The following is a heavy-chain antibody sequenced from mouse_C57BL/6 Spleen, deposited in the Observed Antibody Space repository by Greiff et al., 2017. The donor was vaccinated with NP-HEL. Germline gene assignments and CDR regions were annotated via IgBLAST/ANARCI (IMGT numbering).Heavy chain of an antibody. Sequence: QVQLQQPGAELVRPGSSVKLSCKASGYTFTSYWMHWVKQRPIQGLEWIGNIDPSDSETHYNQKFKDKATLTVDKSSSTAYMQLSSLTSEDSAVYYCARGLNYSLWYFDVWGTGTTVTVSS. J-gene: IGHJ1*03. D-gene: IGHD2-12*01. CDR1: GYTFTSYW. CDR2: IDPSDSET. V-gene: IGHV1-52*01. CDR3: ARGLNYSLWYFDV.